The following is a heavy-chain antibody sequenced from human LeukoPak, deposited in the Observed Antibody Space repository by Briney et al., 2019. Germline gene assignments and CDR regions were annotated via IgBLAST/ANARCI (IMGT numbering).Heavy chain of an antibody. CDR1: GGSFSGYY. V-gene: IGHV4-34*01. CDR3: ARGVGYSSSWYDGGWFDP. Sequence: SETLSLTCAVYGGSFSGYYWSWIRQPPGKGLEWLGEINHSGSTNYNPSLKSRVTISVDTSKNQFSLKLSSVTAADTAVYYCARGVGYSSSWYDGGWFDPWGQGTLVTVSS. CDR2: INHSGST. D-gene: IGHD6-13*01. J-gene: IGHJ5*02.